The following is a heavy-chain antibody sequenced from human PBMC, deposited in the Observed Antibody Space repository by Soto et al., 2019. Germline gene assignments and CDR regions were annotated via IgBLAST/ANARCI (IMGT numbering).Heavy chain of an antibody. CDR2: ISGSGGST. Sequence: GGSLRLSCAASGFTFSTYAMSWGRQAPGKGLEWVSAISGSGGSTYYADSVKGRFTISRDNSKNTLYLQMNTLRAEDTAVYYCAKGGYGYYYFDYWGQGTLVTVSS. CDR3: AKGGYGYYYFDY. J-gene: IGHJ4*02. D-gene: IGHD5-18*01. CDR1: GFTFSTYA. V-gene: IGHV3-23*01.